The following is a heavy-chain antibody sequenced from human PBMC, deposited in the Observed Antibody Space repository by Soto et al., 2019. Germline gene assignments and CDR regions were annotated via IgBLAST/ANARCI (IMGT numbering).Heavy chain of an antibody. Sequence: SVKVSCKASGFTFTSSAVQWVRQARGQRLEWIGWIVVGSGNTNYAQKFQERDTITRDMSTSTAYMELSSLRSEDTAVYYCGAEFRRVAGDYWGQGTLVTVSS. V-gene: IGHV1-58*01. CDR3: GAEFRRVAGDY. J-gene: IGHJ4*02. CDR2: IVVGSGNT. CDR1: GFTFTSSA. D-gene: IGHD6-19*01.